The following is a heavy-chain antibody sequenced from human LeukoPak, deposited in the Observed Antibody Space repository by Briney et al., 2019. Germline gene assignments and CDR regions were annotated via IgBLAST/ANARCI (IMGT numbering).Heavy chain of an antibody. V-gene: IGHV3-23*01. J-gene: IGHJ4*02. CDR3: AQETIVVVIAIFDY. D-gene: IGHD2-21*01. Sequence: GGTLRLSCAASGFTFSSYAMSWVRQAPGKGLEWVSAISGSGGSTYYADSVKGRFTISRDNSKNTLYLQMNSLRAEDTAVYYCAQETIVVVIAIFDYWGQGTPVTVSS. CDR1: GFTFSSYA. CDR2: ISGSGGST.